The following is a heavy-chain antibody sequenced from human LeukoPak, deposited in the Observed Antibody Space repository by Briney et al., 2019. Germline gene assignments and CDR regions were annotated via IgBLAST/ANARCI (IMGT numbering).Heavy chain of an antibody. CDR2: IKQDGSEK. D-gene: IGHD6-13*01. CDR3: AREPLGIAAGIDY. V-gene: IGHV3-7*01. Sequence: GGSLRLSCAASGFTFSSYWMSWVRQAPGKGLEWVANIKQDGSEKYYVDSVKGRFTISRDNAKNSLYLQMNSLRAEDTAVYYCAREPLGIAAGIDYWGQGTLVTVSS. J-gene: IGHJ4*02. CDR1: GFTFSSYW.